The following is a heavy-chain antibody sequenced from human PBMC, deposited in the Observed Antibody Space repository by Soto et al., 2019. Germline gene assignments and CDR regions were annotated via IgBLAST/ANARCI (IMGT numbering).Heavy chain of an antibody. D-gene: IGHD3-22*01. J-gene: IGHJ3*02. CDR1: GGTFSSYA. CDR2: IIPIFGTT. CDR3: ASRPRWYDSSGYSGSDDAFDI. Sequence: SVKVSCKASGGTFSSYAISWVRQAPGQGLEWMGGIIPIFGTTNYAQKFQGRVTITADKSTSTAYMELSSLRSEDTAVYYCASRPRWYDSSGYSGSDDAFDIWGKGTMVTVSS. V-gene: IGHV1-69*06.